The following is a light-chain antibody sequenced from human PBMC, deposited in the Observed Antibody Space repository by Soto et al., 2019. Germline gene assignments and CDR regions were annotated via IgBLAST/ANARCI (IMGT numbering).Light chain of an antibody. Sequence: DIPLTQSPSFLSASVGDRVTITCRASQAIDTYLAWYQQKPGKAPKHLIYAASLLQSGVPSRFSGSGSGTEFTLTINSLQPEDFASYYCQQLNSFPFIFGQGTRLEMK. V-gene: IGKV1-9*01. CDR2: AAS. CDR1: QAIDTY. CDR3: QQLNSFPFI. J-gene: IGKJ5*01.